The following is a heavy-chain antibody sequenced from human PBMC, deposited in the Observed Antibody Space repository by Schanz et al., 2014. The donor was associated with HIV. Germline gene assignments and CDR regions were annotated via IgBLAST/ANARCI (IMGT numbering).Heavy chain of an antibody. CDR1: GFTFTSFG. CDR3: ARDNRGDYYLDS. J-gene: IGHJ1*01. CDR2: IWYDGSNK. Sequence: QVQLVESGGGVVQPGRSLRLSCAASGFTFTSFGMHWVRQAPGKGLDWVAVIWYDGSNKYYADSVKGRFTISRDNSKNTLFLQMNSLSPEDTGIYYCARDNRGDYYLDSWGQGTLVTVSS. D-gene: IGHD4-17*01. V-gene: IGHV3-33*01.